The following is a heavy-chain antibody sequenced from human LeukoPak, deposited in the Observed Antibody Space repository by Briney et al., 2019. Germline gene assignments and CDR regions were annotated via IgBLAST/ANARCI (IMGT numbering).Heavy chain of an antibody. V-gene: IGHV1-69*04. CDR1: GGTFSSYA. D-gene: IGHD3-3*01. Sequence: GASVKVSCKASGGTFSSYAISWVRQAPGQGLEWMGRIIPILGIANYAQKFQGRVTITADKSTSTAYMELSSLRSEDTAVYYCARGLGITREHPENNWFDPWGQGTLVTVSS. CDR2: IIPILGIA. CDR3: ARGLGITREHPENNWFDP. J-gene: IGHJ5*02.